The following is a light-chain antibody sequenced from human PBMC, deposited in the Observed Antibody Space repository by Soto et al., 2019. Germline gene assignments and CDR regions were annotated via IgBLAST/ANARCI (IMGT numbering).Light chain of an antibody. CDR2: TTS. V-gene: IGKV1-39*01. CDR1: QYITTY. J-gene: IGKJ4*01. CDR3: QQFYTIPLS. Sequence: DIQMTQSPSSLSASVGDRITITCRASQYITTYLNWYQQKSGKAPKVLIYTTSTLQTGVPSRFSGSGSGTEFTLTISSLQPEDFATYYCQQFYTIPLSFGGGTKVEIK.